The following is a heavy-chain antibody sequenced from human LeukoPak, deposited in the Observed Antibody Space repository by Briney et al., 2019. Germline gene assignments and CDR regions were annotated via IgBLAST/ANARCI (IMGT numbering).Heavy chain of an antibody. CDR3: ETKVVVADRKWRFDY. D-gene: IGHD2-15*01. CDR1: GYTLTELS. J-gene: IGHJ4*02. V-gene: IGHV1-24*01. CDR2: FDPEDGET. Sequence: ASVKVSCKVSGYTLTELSMHWVRQAPGKGLEWMGGFDPEDGETIYAQKFQGRVTMTEDTSTDTAYMELSSLRSEDTAVYYCETKVVVADRKWRFDYWGQGGLVTVSS.